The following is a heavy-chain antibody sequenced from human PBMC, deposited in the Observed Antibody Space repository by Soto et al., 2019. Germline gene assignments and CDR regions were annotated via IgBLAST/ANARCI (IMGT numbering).Heavy chain of an antibody. CDR1: GFTFSSYA. CDR3: APWEVKY. J-gene: IGHJ4*02. CDR2: ISYDGSNK. Sequence: PVGSLRLSCAASGFTFSSYAMHWVRQAPGKGLEWVAVISYDGSNKYYADSVKGRFTISRDNSKNTLYLQMNSLRAEDTAVYYCAPWEVKYWGQGTLVTVSS. V-gene: IGHV3-30-3*01. D-gene: IGHD3-10*01.